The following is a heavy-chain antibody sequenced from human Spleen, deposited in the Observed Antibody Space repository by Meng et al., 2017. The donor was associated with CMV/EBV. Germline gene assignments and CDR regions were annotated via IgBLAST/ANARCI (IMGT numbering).Heavy chain of an antibody. CDR2: IYHSGYT. V-gene: IGHV4-34*01. CDR3: ARRYCSSTSCYSDWYFDL. CDR1: PFSGDY. Sequence: PFSGDYWSWIRQTPGKGMEWIGQIYHSGYTNHNPSRRSRVTISVDTSKNQLSLKLSSVTAADTAVYYCARRYCSSTSCYSDWYFDLWGPGSLVTVSS. J-gene: IGHJ2*01. D-gene: IGHD2-2*01.